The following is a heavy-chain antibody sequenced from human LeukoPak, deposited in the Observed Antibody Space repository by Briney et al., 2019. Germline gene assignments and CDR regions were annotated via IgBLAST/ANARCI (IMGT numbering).Heavy chain of an antibody. Sequence: SETLSLTCTVSGGSMSTYYWSWIRQPPGKGLEWIGYIYYSGSTNYNPSLKSQVIISVDTSKNQFSLKLSSVTAADTAVYSCAREHSYYDSSGYYYGSGYFDYWGQGTLVTVSS. CDR1: GGSMSTYY. D-gene: IGHD3-22*01. V-gene: IGHV4-59*01. CDR3: AREHSYYDSSGYYYGSGYFDY. CDR2: IYYSGST. J-gene: IGHJ4*02.